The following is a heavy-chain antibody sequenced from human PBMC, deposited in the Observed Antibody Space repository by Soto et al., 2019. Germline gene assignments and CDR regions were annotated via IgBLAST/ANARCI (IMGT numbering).Heavy chain of an antibody. Sequence: GGSLRLSCAASGFTFDDYAMHWVRQAPGKGLEWVSGISWNSGSIGYADSVKGRFTISRDNAKNSLYLQMNSLRAEDTALYYCAKGDGFLEWLSDAFDIWGQGTMVTVSS. CDR1: GFTFDDYA. D-gene: IGHD3-3*01. J-gene: IGHJ3*02. V-gene: IGHV3-9*01. CDR3: AKGDGFLEWLSDAFDI. CDR2: ISWNSGSI.